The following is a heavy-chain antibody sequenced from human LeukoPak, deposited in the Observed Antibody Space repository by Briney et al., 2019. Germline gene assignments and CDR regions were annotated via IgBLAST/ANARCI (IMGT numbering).Heavy chain of an antibody. Sequence: PGGSLRLSCAASGFTFSSYGMHWVCQAPGKGLEWVAVISYDGSNKYYADSVKGRFSISRDNTKNMLYLQMNSLRAEDTAVYYCAKEESVAGTLWSYSYYGMDVWGQETTVTVSS. CDR2: ISYDGSNK. CDR3: AKEESVAGTLWSYSYYGMDV. V-gene: IGHV3-30*18. CDR1: GFTFSSYG. J-gene: IGHJ6*02. D-gene: IGHD6-19*01.